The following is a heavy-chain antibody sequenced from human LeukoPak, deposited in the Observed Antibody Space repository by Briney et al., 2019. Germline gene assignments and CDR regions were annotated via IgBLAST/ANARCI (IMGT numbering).Heavy chain of an antibody. CDR3: ARRGDREWFDP. CDR2: IYPGDFDT. Sequence: NLGESLKISCKGSGYSFTNYWIGWVRQMPGKGLEWMRVIYPGDFDTRYSPSFQGQITISADKFISTAYLQWSSLKASYTAIYSCARRGDREWFDPWGQGTLVTVSS. D-gene: IGHD3-10*01. CDR1: GYSFTNYW. V-gene: IGHV5-51*01. J-gene: IGHJ5*02.